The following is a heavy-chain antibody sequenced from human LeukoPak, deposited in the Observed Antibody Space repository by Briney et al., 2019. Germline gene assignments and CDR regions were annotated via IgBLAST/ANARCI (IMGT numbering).Heavy chain of an antibody. CDR3: ARVWGLDPSTFAY. Sequence: RASVKVSCKASGYTFTGYYMHWVRQAPGQGLERMGQINPNSGGTNYAQKFQGRVTMTRDTSISTAYMELSRLRSDDTAVYYCARVWGLDPSTFAYWGQGTLVTVSS. CDR1: GYTFTGYY. D-gene: IGHD2/OR15-2a*01. CDR2: INPNSGGT. V-gene: IGHV1-2*06. J-gene: IGHJ4*02.